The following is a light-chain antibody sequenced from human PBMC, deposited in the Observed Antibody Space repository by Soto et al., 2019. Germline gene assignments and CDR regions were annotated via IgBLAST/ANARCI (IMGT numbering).Light chain of an antibody. V-gene: IGKV1-6*01. CDR3: LQHYNNPLT. CDR2: AAS. Sequence: AIQMTQSPSSLSTSLGDRVTITCRASEAIRNNLGWYQQKPGKAPKLLIFAASSLQTGVPSRFSGSGSGTDFTLTISSLQPEDFATYFCLQHYNNPLTFGGGTKVDIK. CDR1: EAIRNN. J-gene: IGKJ4*01.